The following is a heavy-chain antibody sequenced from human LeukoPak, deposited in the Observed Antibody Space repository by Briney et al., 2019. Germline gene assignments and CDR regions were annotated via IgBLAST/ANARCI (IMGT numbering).Heavy chain of an antibody. CDR1: GGSISSGSYY. D-gene: IGHD1-7*01. J-gene: IGHJ4*02. Sequence: PSETLSLTCTVSGGSISSGSYYWSWIRQPAGKGLVWIGRIYTSGSTNYNPSLKSQATISVDTSKNQFSLKLSSVTAADTAVYYCARKPGNSPFDYWGQGTLVTVSS. CDR3: ARKPGNSPFDY. V-gene: IGHV4-61*02. CDR2: IYTSGST.